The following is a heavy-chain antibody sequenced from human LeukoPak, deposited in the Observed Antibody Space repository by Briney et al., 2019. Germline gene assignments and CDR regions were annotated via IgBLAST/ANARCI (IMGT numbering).Heavy chain of an antibody. Sequence: GGSLRLSCAASGFTFSSDGMHWVRQAPGKGLEWVAFIRYDGSNKYYADSVKGRFTISRDNSKNTLYLQMNSLRAEDTAVYYCEGELEDAFDIWGQGTMVTVSS. J-gene: IGHJ3*02. D-gene: IGHD1-1*01. CDR1: GFTFSSDG. CDR2: IRYDGSNK. V-gene: IGHV3-30*02. CDR3: EGELEDAFDI.